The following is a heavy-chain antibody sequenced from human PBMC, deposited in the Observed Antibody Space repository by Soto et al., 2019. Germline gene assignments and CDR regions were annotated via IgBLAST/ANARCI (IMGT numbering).Heavy chain of an antibody. J-gene: IGHJ6*02. CDR2: SIPISGTA. Sequence: QVQLVQSGAEVKKPGSSVKVSCKASGVTFSSYAISWVRQAPGQGLEWMGGSIPISGTANYAQKFQGRVTIIADESTSTAYMELSILISEDMSLYYCARSSRGAALMVSYYYYGMDVWGQGTKVTVSS. D-gene: IGHD2-8*01. V-gene: IGHV1-69*01. CDR1: GVTFSSYA. CDR3: ARSSRGAALMVSYYYYGMDV.